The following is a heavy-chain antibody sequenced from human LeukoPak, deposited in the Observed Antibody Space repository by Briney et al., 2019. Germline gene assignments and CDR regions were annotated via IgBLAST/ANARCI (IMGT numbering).Heavy chain of an antibody. CDR2: INPNSGGT. D-gene: IGHD6-19*01. CDR3: ARALAVAGVLYYFDY. CDR1: GYTFTGYY. J-gene: IGHJ4*02. Sequence: ASVKVSCKASGYTFTGYYMHWVRQAPGQGLEWMGWINPNSGGTNYAQKFQGRVTMTRDTSISTAYMELSRLRSDDTAVYYCARALAVAGVLYYFDYWGQGTLVTVSS. V-gene: IGHV1-2*02.